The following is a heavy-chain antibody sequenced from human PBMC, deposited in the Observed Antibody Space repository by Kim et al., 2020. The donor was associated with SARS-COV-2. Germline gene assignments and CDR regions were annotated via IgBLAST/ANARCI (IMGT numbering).Heavy chain of an antibody. Sequence: GGSLRLSCAASGFTFSSYSMNWVRQAPGKGLEWVSSISSSSSYIYYADSVKGRFTISRDNAKNSLYLQMNSLRAEDTAVYYCARGYYDFWSGYYLTLYGMDVWGQGTTVTVSS. D-gene: IGHD3-3*01. CDR2: ISSSSSYI. V-gene: IGHV3-21*01. CDR3: ARGYYDFWSGYYLTLYGMDV. CDR1: GFTFSSYS. J-gene: IGHJ6*02.